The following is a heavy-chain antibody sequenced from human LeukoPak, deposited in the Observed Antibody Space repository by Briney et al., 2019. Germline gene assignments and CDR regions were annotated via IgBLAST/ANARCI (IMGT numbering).Heavy chain of an antibody. V-gene: IGHV4-59*12. J-gene: IGHJ6*02. CDR1: GGSISSYY. CDR3: ARDRSVVVVVAATLPYGMDV. Sequence: SETLSLTCAVSGGSISSYYWSWIRQPPVKGLEWIGYIYYSGSTNYNPSLKSRVTISVDTSKNQFSLKLTSVTAADTAVYYCARDRSVVVVVAATLPYGMDVWGQGTTVTVSS. D-gene: IGHD2-15*01. CDR2: IYYSGST.